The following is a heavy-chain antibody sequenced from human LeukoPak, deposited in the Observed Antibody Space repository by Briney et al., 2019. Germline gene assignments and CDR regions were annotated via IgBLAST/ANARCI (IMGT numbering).Heavy chain of an antibody. J-gene: IGHJ4*02. Sequence: GGSLRLSCAASEFTFSSYEMNWVRQAPGKGLEWVSYISSSGSTIYYADSVKGRFTISRDNAKNSLYLQMNSLRAEDTAVYYCARALGGAAVDYWGQGTLVTVSS. CDR2: ISSSGSTI. V-gene: IGHV3-48*03. D-gene: IGHD3-16*01. CDR1: EFTFSSYE. CDR3: ARALGGAAVDY.